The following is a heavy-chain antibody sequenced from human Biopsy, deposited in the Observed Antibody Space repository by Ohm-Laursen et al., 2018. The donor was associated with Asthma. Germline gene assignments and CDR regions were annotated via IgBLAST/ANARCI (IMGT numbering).Heavy chain of an antibody. CDR2: IYSGGTS. J-gene: IGHJ4*02. D-gene: IGHD3-22*01. CDR1: GFAVSRDY. V-gene: IGHV3-53*01. Sequence: SLRLSCAASGFAVSRDYMFWVRQAPGKGLEWVSVIYSGGTSHTADSVMGRFTISRDYSKNTLYLQMHSLRAEDTAVYYCARGDSSNWSHYYFDYWGQGTLVTVSS. CDR3: ARGDSSNWSHYYFDY.